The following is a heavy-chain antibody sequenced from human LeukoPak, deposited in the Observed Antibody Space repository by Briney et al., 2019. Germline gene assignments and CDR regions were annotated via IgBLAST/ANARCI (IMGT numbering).Heavy chain of an antibody. J-gene: IGHJ4*02. Sequence: GESLKISCKGSGYSFTTYWIVWVRQMPGKGLEWMGIIYPGDSDIRCSPSFQGQVTISADRSISTAYLQWNSLKVSDSAIYYCASPRGFRYGSLDYWGQGTLVTVSS. CDR1: GYSFTTYW. CDR2: IYPGDSDI. D-gene: IGHD1-26*01. CDR3: ASPRGFRYGSLDY. V-gene: IGHV5-51*01.